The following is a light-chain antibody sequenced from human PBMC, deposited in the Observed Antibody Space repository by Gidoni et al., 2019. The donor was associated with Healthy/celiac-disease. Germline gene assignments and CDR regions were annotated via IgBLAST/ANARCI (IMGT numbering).Light chain of an antibody. CDR1: SSDVGGYNY. J-gene: IGLJ2*01. CDR2: DVS. V-gene: IGLV2-11*01. CDR3: CSYAGSYHVV. Sequence: QSALTQRRSVSGSPGQSVTISCTGTSSDVGGYNYVSWYQQHPGKAPKLMIYDVSKRPSGVPDRFSGSKSGNTASLTISGLQAEDEADYYCCSYAGSYHVVFGGGTKLTVL.